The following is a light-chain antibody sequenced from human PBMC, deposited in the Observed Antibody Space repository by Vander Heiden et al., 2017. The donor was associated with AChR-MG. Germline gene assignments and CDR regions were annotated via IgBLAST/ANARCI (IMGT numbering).Light chain of an antibody. Sequence: DIQLTQSPSCVSACVGDRVTITGRARQSISSYLNWYQQKPGKAPKLLIYAASSLQSGVPSRFSGSGSGTDFTLTISSLQPEDFATYFCQQSYSTPPITFGQGTRLEIK. CDR3: QQSYSTPPIT. J-gene: IGKJ5*01. CDR2: AAS. V-gene: IGKV1-39*01. CDR1: QSISSY.